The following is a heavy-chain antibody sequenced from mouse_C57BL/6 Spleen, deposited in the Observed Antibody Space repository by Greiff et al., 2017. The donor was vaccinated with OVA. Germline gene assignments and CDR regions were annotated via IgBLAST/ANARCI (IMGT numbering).Heavy chain of an antibody. CDR2: ISSGGSYT. J-gene: IGHJ4*01. D-gene: IGHD4-1*01. CDR1: GFTFSSYG. CDR3: ASLGDY. Sequence: EVQVVESGGDLVKPGGSLKLSCAASGFTFSSYGMSWVRQTPDTRLEWVATISSGGSYTYYPDSVKGRFTISRDNAKNTLYLQMSSLKSEDTAMYYCASLGDYWGQGTSVTVSS. V-gene: IGHV5-6*01.